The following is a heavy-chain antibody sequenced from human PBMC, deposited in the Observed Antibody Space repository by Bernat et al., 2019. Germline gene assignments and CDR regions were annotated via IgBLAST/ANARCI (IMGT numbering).Heavy chain of an antibody. J-gene: IGHJ5*02. CDR3: ARGRDDLGGSWFDP. CDR2: IHSSGNT. Sequence: QVQLQESGPGLVKPSQTLSLTCTVSGDSISSGDYYWHWIRQPAGKGLEWIGRIHSSGNTHYNPSLNSRLTISIDTSKNQFSLKLNSVSAADTAVYSCARGRDDLGGSWFDPWGQGTLVTVSS. D-gene: IGHD3-16*01. V-gene: IGHV4-61*02. CDR1: GDSISSGDYY.